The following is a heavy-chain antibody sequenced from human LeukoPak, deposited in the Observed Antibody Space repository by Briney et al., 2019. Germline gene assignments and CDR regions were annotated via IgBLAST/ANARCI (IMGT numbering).Heavy chain of an antibody. Sequence: GGSLGLSCAASGFTFSSYSMNWVRQAPGKGLEWVSSISSSSYIYYADSVKGRFTISRDNAKNSLYLQMNSLRAEDTAVYYCARDSRYCSGGSCYGMDVWGKGTTVTVSS. CDR3: ARDSRYCSGGSCYGMDV. V-gene: IGHV3-21*01. CDR2: ISSSSYI. J-gene: IGHJ6*04. CDR1: GFTFSSYS. D-gene: IGHD2-15*01.